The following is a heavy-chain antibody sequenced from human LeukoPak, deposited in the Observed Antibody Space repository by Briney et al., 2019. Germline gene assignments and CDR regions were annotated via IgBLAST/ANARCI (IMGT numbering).Heavy chain of an antibody. D-gene: IGHD4-23*01. CDR3: TKLNARDASDF. V-gene: IGHV3-15*01. CDR2: IRNQLDGGTA. J-gene: IGHJ3*01. CDR1: GFTFSKDW. Sequence: PGGSLRLSCAASGFTFSKDWMGWVRQAPGKGLEWVGRIRNQLDGGTADYAAPVKGRITISRDDSTNTLYLQMHSLKTEDTGVYYCTKLNARDASDFWGQGTMVTVSS.